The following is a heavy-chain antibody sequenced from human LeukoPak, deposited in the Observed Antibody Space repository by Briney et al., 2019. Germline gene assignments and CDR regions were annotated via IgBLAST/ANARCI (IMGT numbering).Heavy chain of an antibody. CDR1: GFTFSSYA. V-gene: IGHV3-23*01. Sequence: PGGSLRLSCAASGFTFSSYAMSWVRQAPGKGLEWVSVISGSGVRTYYADSMKGRFTISRDNSKNTLYLQMNSLRAEDTAVYYCAKDLDSSSRPIAATGVSFDPWGQGTLVTVSS. J-gene: IGHJ5*02. CDR2: ISGSGVRT. D-gene: IGHD6-13*01. CDR3: AKDLDSSSRPIAATGVSFDP.